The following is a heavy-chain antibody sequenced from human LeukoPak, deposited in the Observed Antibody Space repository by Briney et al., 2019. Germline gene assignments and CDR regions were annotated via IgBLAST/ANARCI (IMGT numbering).Heavy chain of an antibody. V-gene: IGHV3-9*01. J-gene: IGHJ4*02. CDR2: ISWNSGSI. CDR3: ARALDYYDSSGYACLDY. D-gene: IGHD3-22*01. CDR1: GFTFDDYA. Sequence: PGGSLRLSCAASGFTFDDYAMHWVRQAPGKGLEWVSGISWNSGSIGYADSVKGRFTISRDNAKNSLYLRMNSLRAEDTAVYYCARALDYYDSSGYACLDYWGQGTLVTVSS.